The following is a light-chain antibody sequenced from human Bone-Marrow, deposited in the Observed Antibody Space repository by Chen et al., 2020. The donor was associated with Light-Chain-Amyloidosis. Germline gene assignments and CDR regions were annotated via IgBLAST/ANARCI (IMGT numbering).Light chain of an antibody. Sequence: QSVLTQPPSVSGAPGQRLTISCTGSSSNIGANYDVHWYQQLPGTAPKLLMYDNNKRHSGIPDRFSGSKSGTSATLGINGLQTGDEAYYYCGTWDSRLSTVLFGGGTKLTVL. V-gene: IGLV1-51*01. CDR2: DNN. CDR1: SSNIGANYD. CDR3: GTWDSRLSTVL. J-gene: IGLJ2*01.